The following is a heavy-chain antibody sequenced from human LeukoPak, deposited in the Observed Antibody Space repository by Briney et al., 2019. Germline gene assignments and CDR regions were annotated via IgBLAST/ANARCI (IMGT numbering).Heavy chain of an antibody. CDR2: MNPNSGNT. Sequence: ASVKVSCKASGYTFTSYDINWVRQATGQGPEWMGWMNPNSGNTGYEQKFQGRATMTRNTSISTAYMELSSLRSEDTAVYYCARGTRKMFSGSSIYDYWGQGTLVTVSS. CDR3: ARGTRKMFSGSSIYDY. CDR1: GYTFTSYD. D-gene: IGHD1-26*01. J-gene: IGHJ4*02. V-gene: IGHV1-8*01.